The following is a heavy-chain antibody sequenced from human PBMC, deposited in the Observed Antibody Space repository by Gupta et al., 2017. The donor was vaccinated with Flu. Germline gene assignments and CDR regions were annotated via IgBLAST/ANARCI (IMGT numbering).Heavy chain of an antibody. CDR3: ARLVGTTIQWFDP. CDR2: VFSNDEK. Sequence: QVTLKESGPELVRPTETLTLTCTVSGFSLSNARLGVSWIRQPPGKALEWLAHVFSNDEKSYNASLKSRLTVSKDTSKSQVVLTMTNMDPVDTATYYCARLVGTTIQWFDPWGQGILVTVSS. J-gene: IGHJ5*02. CDR1: GFSLSNARLG. V-gene: IGHV2-26*01. D-gene: IGHD1-7*01.